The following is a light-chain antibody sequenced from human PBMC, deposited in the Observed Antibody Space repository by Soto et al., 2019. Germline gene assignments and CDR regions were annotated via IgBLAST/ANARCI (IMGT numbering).Light chain of an antibody. J-gene: IGKJ1*01. Sequence: EIVLTQSPGTLSLSPGERATISCRASQSVSSSALAWYQQNPGQAPRLLIYDASSRATGIPDRISGSGSGTDFTVTISRLESEDVAVYYCQQYRTFGQRTKVLIK. CDR1: QSVSSSA. CDR3: QQYRT. V-gene: IGKV3-20*01. CDR2: DAS.